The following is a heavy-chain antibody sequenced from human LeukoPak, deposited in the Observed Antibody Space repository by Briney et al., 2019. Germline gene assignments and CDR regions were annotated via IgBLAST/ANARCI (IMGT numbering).Heavy chain of an antibody. CDR2: ISSSGSTI. J-gene: IGHJ4*02. D-gene: IGHD3-10*01. Sequence: GSLRLSCAASGFTFSSYEMNWVRQAPGKGLEWVSYISSSGSTIYYADSVKGRFTISRDNAKNSLYLQMNSLRAEDTAVYYCARGLDYGSGSYYLGAVSGVFDYWGQGTLVTVSS. CDR1: GFTFSSYE. CDR3: ARGLDYGSGSYYLGAVSGVFDY. V-gene: IGHV3-48*03.